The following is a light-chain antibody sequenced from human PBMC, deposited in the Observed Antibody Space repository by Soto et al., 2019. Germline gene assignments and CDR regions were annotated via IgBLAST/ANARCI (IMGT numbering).Light chain of an antibody. CDR3: ASCTSSSTLV. J-gene: IGLJ2*01. CDR1: TSDVGGYNY. CDR2: EVT. Sequence: QSALTQPASVSGSPGQSITISCTGTTSDVGGYNYVSWYQQHPGKAPKLIIYEVTNRPSGVSNRFSGSKSGNTASLSISGLQTEDEADYYCASCTSSSTLVFGGGTKVTVL. V-gene: IGLV2-14*01.